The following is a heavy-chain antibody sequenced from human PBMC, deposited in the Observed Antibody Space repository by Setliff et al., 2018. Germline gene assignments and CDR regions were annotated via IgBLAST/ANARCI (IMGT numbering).Heavy chain of an antibody. V-gene: IGHV3-33*01. CDR2: IWNDGSTK. J-gene: IGHJ4*02. CDR1: GFTFSNYG. CDR3: ARDTMVRGVIIPGMDY. D-gene: IGHD3-10*01. Sequence: PGGSLRLSCVASGFTFSNYGMHWVRQAPGKGLEWVALIWNDGSTKFYGDSVKGRFTISRDNSENTLYLQMNSLRAEDTAVYYCARDTMVRGVIIPGMDYWGQGTLVTVSS.